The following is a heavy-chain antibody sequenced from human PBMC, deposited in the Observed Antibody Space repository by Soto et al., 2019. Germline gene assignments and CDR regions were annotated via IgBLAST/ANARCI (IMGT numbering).Heavy chain of an antibody. Sequence: QVQLQESGPGLVKPSQTLSLTCTVSGGSISSGGYYWSWIRQHPGKGLEWIGYIYYYGSTYYNPSLKSRVTISEDTSKNQFSLKLSSVTAADKAVYYCARVGGINAFDIWGQGTMVTVSS. CDR3: ARVGGINAFDI. V-gene: IGHV4-31*03. D-gene: IGHD3-10*01. CDR1: GGSISSGGYY. J-gene: IGHJ3*02. CDR2: IYYYGST.